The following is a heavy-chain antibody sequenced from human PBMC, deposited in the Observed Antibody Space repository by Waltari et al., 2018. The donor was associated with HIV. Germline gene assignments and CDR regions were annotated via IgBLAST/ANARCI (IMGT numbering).Heavy chain of an antibody. CDR1: GGSISSYY. D-gene: IGHD3-22*01. Sequence: QVQLQESGPGLVKPSETLSLTCTVSGGSISSYYWSWIRQPPGKGLEWIGYIYYSGSTNYNPSLKGRVTISVDTSKNQFSLKLSSVTAADTAVYYCARVERNYYDSSGYLDAFDIWGQGTMVTVSS. CDR2: IYYSGST. V-gene: IGHV4-59*01. CDR3: ARVERNYYDSSGYLDAFDI. J-gene: IGHJ3*02.